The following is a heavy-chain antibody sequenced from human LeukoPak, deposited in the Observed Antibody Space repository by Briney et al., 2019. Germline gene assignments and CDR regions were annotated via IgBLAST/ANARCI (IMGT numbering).Heavy chain of an antibody. CDR3: AHSGNYYGSGSPFRY. CDR2: IGASGGST. CDR1: GFTFSGFA. Sequence: GGSLRLSCAASGFTFSGFAMTWVRQAPGKGLEWVSTIGASGGSTYYADSVKGRFTVSRDNSKNTLYLQMNSLRAEDTAVYYCAHSGNYYGSGSPFRYWGQGTLVTVSS. V-gene: IGHV3-23*01. J-gene: IGHJ4*02. D-gene: IGHD3-10*01.